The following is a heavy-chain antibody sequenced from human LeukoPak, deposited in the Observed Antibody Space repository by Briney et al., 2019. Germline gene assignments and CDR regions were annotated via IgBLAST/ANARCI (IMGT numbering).Heavy chain of an antibody. Sequence: SETLSLTCTVSGGSISSSSYYWGWIRQPPGKGLEWIGSIYYSGSTYYNPSLKSRVTISVDTSKNQFSLKLSSATAADTAVYYCARPRPGNYYYYYMDVWGKGTTVTVSS. CDR3: ARPRPGNYYYYYMDV. D-gene: IGHD6-6*01. J-gene: IGHJ6*03. V-gene: IGHV4-39*01. CDR1: GGSISSSSYY. CDR2: IYYSGST.